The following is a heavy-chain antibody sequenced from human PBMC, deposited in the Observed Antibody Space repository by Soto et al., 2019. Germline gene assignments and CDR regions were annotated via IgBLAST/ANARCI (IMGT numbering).Heavy chain of an antibody. V-gene: IGHV5-51*01. D-gene: IGHD2-21*01. Sequence: EVHLEQSGTEVKKAGEPLRISCKGSGYSFSETWIAWVRQMPGNGLQWMGIIYPGDSDVRYSPSFRGQVTISVDKSMSTTYLQWTSLRASDSGMYFCATQMRGSIVGSTYEFWGQGSLVTVSS. J-gene: IGHJ4*02. CDR2: IYPGDSDV. CDR3: ATQMRGSIVGSTYEF. CDR1: GYSFSETW.